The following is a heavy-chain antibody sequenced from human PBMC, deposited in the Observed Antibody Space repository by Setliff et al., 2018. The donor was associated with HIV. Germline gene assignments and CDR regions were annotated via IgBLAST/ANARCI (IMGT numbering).Heavy chain of an antibody. CDR3: ARGTQGSGKTPYDY. CDR2: IKHDGSEK. J-gene: IGHJ4*02. V-gene: IGHV3-7*01. Sequence: PGGSLRLSCGASGFSFSSFAMHWVRQAPGKGLEWVANIKHDGSEKYYVDSVKGRFTISRDNAKNSLYLQLSSLRPEDTAVYYCARGTQGSGKTPYDYWGQGTLVTVSS. CDR1: GFSFSSFA. D-gene: IGHD3-10*01.